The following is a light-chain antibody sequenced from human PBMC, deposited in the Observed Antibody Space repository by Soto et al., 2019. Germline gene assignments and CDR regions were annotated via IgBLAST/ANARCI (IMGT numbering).Light chain of an antibody. CDR1: QTISSW. V-gene: IGKV1-5*03. CDR2: KAS. J-gene: IGKJ1*01. CDR3: QHYNSYSEA. Sequence: DIHRTQSRSTLSGSVGDRVTITCRASQTISSWLAWYQQKPGKAPKLLIYKASTLKSGVPSRFSGSGSGTEFTLTISSLQPDDFATYYCQHYNSYSEAFGQGTKVDI.